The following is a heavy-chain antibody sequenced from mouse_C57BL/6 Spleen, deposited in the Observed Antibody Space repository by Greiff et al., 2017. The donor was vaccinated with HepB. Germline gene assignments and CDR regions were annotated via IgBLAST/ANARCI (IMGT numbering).Heavy chain of an antibody. CDR3: ARSETAQASSWFAY. CDR2: IYPGGGYT. Sequence: LVESGAELVRPGTSVKMSCKASGYTFTNYWIGWAKQRPGHGLEWIGDIYPGGGYTNYNEKFKGKATLTADKSSSTAYMQFSSLTSEDSAIYYCARSETAQASSWFAYWGQGTLVTVSA. CDR1: GYTFTNYW. D-gene: IGHD3-2*02. J-gene: IGHJ3*01. V-gene: IGHV1-63*01.